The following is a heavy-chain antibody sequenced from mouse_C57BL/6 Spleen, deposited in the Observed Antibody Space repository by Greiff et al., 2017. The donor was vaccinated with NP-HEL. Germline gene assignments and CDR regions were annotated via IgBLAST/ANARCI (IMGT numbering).Heavy chain of an antibody. CDR1: GYSFTDYF. Sequence: VQLQQSGPELVKPGDSVKISCKASGYSFTDYFMNWVMQSHGKSLEWIGRINPYNGDTFYNQKFKGKATLTVDKSSSTAHMELRSLTSEDSAVYYCARGGYGYDVVWYFDVWGTGTTVTVSS. J-gene: IGHJ1*03. V-gene: IGHV1-20*01. D-gene: IGHD2-2*01. CDR2: INPYNGDT. CDR3: ARGGYGYDVVWYFDV.